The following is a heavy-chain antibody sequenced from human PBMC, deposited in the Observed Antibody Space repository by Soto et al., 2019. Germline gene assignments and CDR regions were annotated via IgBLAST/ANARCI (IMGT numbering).Heavy chain of an antibody. V-gene: IGHV1-18*01. CDR3: ARIVGADRSWFDP. D-gene: IGHD1-26*01. CDR1: GYTFTNYG. CDR2: ISAYNGNT. Sequence: GASVKVSCKASGYTFTNYGLTWVRQAPGQGLEWMGWISAYNGNTNYAQNLQGRVTMTTDTSTSTAYMELRSLRSDDTAVYYCARIVGADRSWFDPWGQGTLVNVS. J-gene: IGHJ5*02.